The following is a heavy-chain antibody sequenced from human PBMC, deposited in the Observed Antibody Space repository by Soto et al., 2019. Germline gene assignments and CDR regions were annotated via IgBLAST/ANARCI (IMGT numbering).Heavy chain of an antibody. J-gene: IGHJ4*02. CDR1: GFSLSTSGVG. D-gene: IGHD7-27*01. CDR3: ALGGELGDFDY. V-gene: IGHV2-5*02. Sequence: QITLKESGPTLVKPTQTLTLTCTFSGFSLSTSGVGVGWIRQPPGKALEWLALIYWDDDKRYSPSLKSRLTITKDPSKNQVGLTMPNMDPVDTATYYCALGGELGDFDYWGQGTLATVSS. CDR2: IYWDDDK.